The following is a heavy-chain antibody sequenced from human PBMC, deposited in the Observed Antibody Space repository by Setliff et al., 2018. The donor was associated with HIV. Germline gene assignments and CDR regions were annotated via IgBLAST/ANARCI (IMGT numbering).Heavy chain of an antibody. CDR3: ARLHGDFYFDL. CDR2: IPYSGRT. CDR1: GFTFSSYE. J-gene: IGHJ4*02. D-gene: IGHD4-17*01. Sequence: PGGSLRLSCAASGFTFSSYEMNWVRQPPGEGLEWIVSIPYSGRTYYNPSLKSRVTISVDTSEIQFSLKLSSVTAADTAVYYCARLHGDFYFDLWGQGTLVTVSS. V-gene: IGHV4-39*07.